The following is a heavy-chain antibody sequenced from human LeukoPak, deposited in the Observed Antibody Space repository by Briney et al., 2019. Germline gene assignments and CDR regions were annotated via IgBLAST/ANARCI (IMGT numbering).Heavy chain of an antibody. CDR2: INHRGKT. CDR1: VESLCVYY. D-gene: IGHD3-10*01. V-gene: IGHV4-34*01. J-gene: IGHJ4*02. Sequence: SETLSLTCAVYVESLCVYYWSCTPHPPGKGREWVGEINHRGKTNYNPSLKSRVAISVDTSKNQFSLKLSSVTAADTAVYYCARRRAYYYGSGRPLVYFDYWGEGTLVTVSS. CDR3: ARRRAYYYGSGRPLVYFDY.